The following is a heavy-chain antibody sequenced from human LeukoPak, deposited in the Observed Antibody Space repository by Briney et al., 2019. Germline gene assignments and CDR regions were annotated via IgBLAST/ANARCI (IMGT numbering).Heavy chain of an antibody. Sequence: SVKVSCKASGGTFSSYAISWVRQAPGQGLEWMGGIIPIFGTANYAQKFQGRVTITTDESTSTAYMELSSLRSEDTAVYYCARWGPGYCSSTSCYTGPGDAFDIWGQGTMVTVSS. CDR3: ARWGPGYCSSTSCYTGPGDAFDI. J-gene: IGHJ3*02. D-gene: IGHD2-2*02. CDR1: GGTFSSYA. CDR2: IIPIFGTA. V-gene: IGHV1-69*05.